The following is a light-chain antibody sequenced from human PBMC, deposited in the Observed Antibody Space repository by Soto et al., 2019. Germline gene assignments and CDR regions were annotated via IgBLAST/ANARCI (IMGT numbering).Light chain of an antibody. CDR2: DVS. CDR1: QSVRTY. J-gene: IGKJ4*01. CDR3: QQRSSWPLT. Sequence: VLTQSPATLSLSPGARATLSCRASQSVRTYLAWYQQKHGQAPRLLIHDVSDRATGIPARFSGSGSGTDLTITISSLEPEDGAVYYCQQRSSWPLTFGGGTKVDI. V-gene: IGKV3-11*01.